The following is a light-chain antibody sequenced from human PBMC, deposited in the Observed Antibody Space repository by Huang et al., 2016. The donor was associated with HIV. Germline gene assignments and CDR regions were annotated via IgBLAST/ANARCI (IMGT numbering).Light chain of an antibody. J-gene: IGKJ1*01. V-gene: IGKV2-28*01. CDR2: LVS. CDR1: QSILHSNGYNY. CDR3: MQALQAPPT. Sequence: DIVMTQSPLSLPVTPGEPASISCRSSQSILHSNGYNYLDWYLQKPGQSPQLLIYLVSNRASGVPDRFSGSGSGTDFILKISRVEAEDVGVYYCMQALQAPPTFGQGTKVEIK.